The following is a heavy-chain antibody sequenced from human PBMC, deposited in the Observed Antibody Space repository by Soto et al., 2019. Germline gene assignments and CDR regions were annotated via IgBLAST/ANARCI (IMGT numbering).Heavy chain of an antibody. Sequence: PSETLSLTCTVSGGSISSNYYYWGWIRQPPGKGLEWIGSIYYSGSTYYNPSLKSRVTISVDTSKNQFSLKLSSVTAADTAVYYCASGPLLWFGESFDYWGQGTLVTVS. D-gene: IGHD3-10*01. V-gene: IGHV4-39*07. J-gene: IGHJ4*02. CDR1: GGSISSNYYY. CDR3: ASGPLLWFGESFDY. CDR2: IYYSGST.